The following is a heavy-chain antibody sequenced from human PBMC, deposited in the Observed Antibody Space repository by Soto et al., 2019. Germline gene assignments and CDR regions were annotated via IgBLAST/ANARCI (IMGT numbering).Heavy chain of an antibody. D-gene: IGHD6-6*01. CDR1: GFTFGSYS. CDR2: ISSSSSYI. CDR3: ARGEYSSSSVGAFDI. Sequence: GGSLRLSCAASGFTFGSYSMNWVRQAPGKGLEWVSSISSSSSYIYYADSVKGRFTISRDNAKNSLYLQMNSLRAEDTAVYYCARGEYSSSSVGAFDIWGQGTMVTVSS. V-gene: IGHV3-21*01. J-gene: IGHJ3*02.